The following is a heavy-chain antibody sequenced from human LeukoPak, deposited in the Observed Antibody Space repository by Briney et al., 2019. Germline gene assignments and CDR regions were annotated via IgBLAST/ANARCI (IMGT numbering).Heavy chain of an antibody. D-gene: IGHD5-18*01. V-gene: IGHV1-24*01. CDR3: ATLRAGRGYSLSFGVDYYGMDV. CDR2: FDPEDGET. Sequence: ASVKVSCKVSGYTLTELSMHWVRQAPGKGLEWMGGFDPEDGETIYAQKFQGRVTMTEDTSTDTAYMELSSLGSEDTAVYYCATLRAGRGYSLSFGVDYYGMDVWGQGTTVTVSS. J-gene: IGHJ6*02. CDR1: GYTLTELS.